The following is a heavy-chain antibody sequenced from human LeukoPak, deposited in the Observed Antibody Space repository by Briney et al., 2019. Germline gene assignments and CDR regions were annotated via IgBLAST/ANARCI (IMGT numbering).Heavy chain of an antibody. J-gene: IGHJ6*03. D-gene: IGHD1-26*01. V-gene: IGHV4-59*01. CDR3: AREGFSAGYYYMDV. CDR2: IYYSGIT. CDR1: GASITSYY. Sequence: SETLSLTCTVSGASITSYYWSWIRQPPGKGLEWIGYIYYSGITNYNPSLMSRVTISVDTSKNQFSLRLSSVTAADTAVYFCAREGFSAGYYYMDVWGKGTTVTVSS.